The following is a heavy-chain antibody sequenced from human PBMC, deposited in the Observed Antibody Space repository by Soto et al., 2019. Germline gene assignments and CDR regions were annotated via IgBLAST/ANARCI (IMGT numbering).Heavy chain of an antibody. D-gene: IGHD1-26*01. J-gene: IGHJ6*02. Sequence: PGGSLRLSCAASGFTFSSYAMHWVRQAPGKGLEWVAVISYDGSNKYYADSVKGRFTISRDNSKNTLYLQMNSLRAEDTTVYYCARDGTNRYGMDVWGQGTTVTVSS. V-gene: IGHV3-30-3*01. CDR3: ARDGTNRYGMDV. CDR1: GFTFSSYA. CDR2: ISYDGSNK.